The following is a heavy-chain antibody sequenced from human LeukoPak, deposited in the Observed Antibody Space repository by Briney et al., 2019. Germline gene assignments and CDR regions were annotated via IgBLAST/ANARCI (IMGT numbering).Heavy chain of an antibody. CDR1: GYTLTELS. D-gene: IGHD6-19*01. J-gene: IGHJ4*02. CDR3: ATPPYSSGWSPFDY. Sequence: GASVKVSXKVSGYTLTELSMHWVRQAPGKGLEWMGGFDPEDGETIYAQKFQGRVTMTEDTSTDTAYMELSSLRSEDTAVYYCATPPYSSGWSPFDYWGQGTLVTVSS. CDR2: FDPEDGET. V-gene: IGHV1-24*01.